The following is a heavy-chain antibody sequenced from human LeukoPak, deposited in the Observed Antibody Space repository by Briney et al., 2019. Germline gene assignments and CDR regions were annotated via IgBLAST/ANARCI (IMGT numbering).Heavy chain of an antibody. V-gene: IGHV1-69*13. CDR3: ASGEGIQLFDY. CDR2: IIPIFGTA. D-gene: IGHD1-1*01. J-gene: IGHJ4*02. CDR1: GGTFSSYA. Sequence: GASVKVSCKASGGTFSSYAISWVRQAPGQGLEWMGGIIPIFGTANYAQKFQGRVTITADESTSTAYMELSSLRAEDTAVYYCASGEGIQLFDYWGQGTLVTVSS.